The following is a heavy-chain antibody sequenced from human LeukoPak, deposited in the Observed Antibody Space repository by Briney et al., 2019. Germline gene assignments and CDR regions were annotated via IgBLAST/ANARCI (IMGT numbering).Heavy chain of an antibody. D-gene: IGHD3-10*01. V-gene: IGHV3-23*01. CDR2: IRGSGGSR. Sequence: GGSLRLSCAASGFTFSSYAMRWLRKAPGRGLEGLSDIRGSGGSRYCAHSVKRRFTISGERHKNTLYLQMNSLRAEDTVLYYCAKVFPWFVELFYFDYWGQGTLDTVSS. J-gene: IGHJ4*02. CDR3: AKVFPWFVELFYFDY. CDR1: GFTFSSYA.